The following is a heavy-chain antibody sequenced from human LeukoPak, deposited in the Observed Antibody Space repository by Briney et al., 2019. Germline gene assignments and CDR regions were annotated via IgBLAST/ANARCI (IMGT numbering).Heavy chain of an antibody. CDR1: GGTFSSYA. D-gene: IGHD1-26*01. J-gene: IGHJ6*03. CDR3: ARAHIVGATPDYYYYYMDV. V-gene: IGHV1-69*05. Sequence: SVKVSCKASGGTFSSYAISWVRQAPGQGLEWMGGIIPIFGTANYAQKFQGRVTITTDESTSTAYMELSSLRSEDTAVYYCARAHIVGATPDYYYYYMDVWGKGTTVTVSS. CDR2: IIPIFGTA.